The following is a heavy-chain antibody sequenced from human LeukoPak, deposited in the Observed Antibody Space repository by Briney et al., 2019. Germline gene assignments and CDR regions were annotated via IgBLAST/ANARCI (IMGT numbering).Heavy chain of an antibody. V-gene: IGHV5-51*01. CDR2: IYPGDSDT. Sequence: GESLKISCKGSGYTFTDYWIGWVRQMPGKGLEWMGLIYPGDSDTRYSPSFLGQVTISADKSISTAYLQWSSLKASDTAMYYCARPQDFGLTGMNAFDIWGQGTMVTVSS. CDR1: GYTFTDYW. D-gene: IGHD7-27*01. CDR3: ARPQDFGLTGMNAFDI. J-gene: IGHJ3*02.